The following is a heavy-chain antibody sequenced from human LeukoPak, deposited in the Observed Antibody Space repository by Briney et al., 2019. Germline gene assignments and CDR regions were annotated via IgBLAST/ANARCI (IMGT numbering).Heavy chain of an antibody. CDR2: IYIDGTT. CDR3: ARGPRYSFY. J-gene: IGHJ4*02. V-gene: IGHV3-53*01. D-gene: IGHD6-13*01. CDR1: EFIVSHNY. Sequence: GGSLRLSCAASEFIVSHNYMTWVRQAPGKGLEWISVIYIDGTTYYADSVKGRFTISRDQANNILYLQMNTLRDEDTAVYYCARGPRYSFYWGQGTLVSVSS.